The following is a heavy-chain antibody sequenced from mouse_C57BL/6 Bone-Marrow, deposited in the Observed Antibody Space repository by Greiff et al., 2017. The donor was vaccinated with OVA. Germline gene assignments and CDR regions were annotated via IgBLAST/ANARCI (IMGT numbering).Heavy chain of an antibody. V-gene: IGHV3-6*01. CDR3: ARPQLGRGFAY. D-gene: IGHD4-1*02. CDR2: ISYDGSN. J-gene: IGHJ3*01. Sequence: EVQLQESGPGLVKPSQSLSLTCSVTGYSITSGYYWNWIRQFPGNKLEWMGYISYDGSNNYNPSLKNRISITRDTSKNQFFLKLNSVTTEDTATYYCARPQLGRGFAYWGQGTLVTVSA. CDR1: GYSITSGYY.